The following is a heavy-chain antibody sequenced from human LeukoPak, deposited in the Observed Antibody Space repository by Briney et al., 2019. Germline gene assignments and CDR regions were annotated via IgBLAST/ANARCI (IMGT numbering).Heavy chain of an antibody. CDR1: GITFSNSA. D-gene: IGHD7-27*01. CDR3: ARVSTGAWYFDF. V-gene: IGHV3-74*01. J-gene: IGHJ2*01. Sequence: PGGSLRLSCVPSGITFSNSALSWVRQAPGKGLVWVSRINGDGSTISYADSVKGRFTISRDNARNTLYLQMNSLRAEDTAVFYCARVSTGAWYFDFWGRGTLVTVSS. CDR2: INGDGSTI.